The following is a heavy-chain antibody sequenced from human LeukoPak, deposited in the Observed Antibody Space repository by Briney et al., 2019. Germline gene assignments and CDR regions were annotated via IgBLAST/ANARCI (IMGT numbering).Heavy chain of an antibody. CDR3: ARESHFADYFDY. V-gene: IGHV3-7*01. CDR1: GFTLSSYW. J-gene: IGHJ4*02. Sequence: GGSLRLSCAASGFTLSSYWMSWVRQAPGKGLEWVANIKQDGSEKYYVDSVKGRFTISRDNAKNSLYLQMNSLRAEDTAVYYCARESHFADYFDYWGQGTLVTVSS. CDR2: IKQDGSEK.